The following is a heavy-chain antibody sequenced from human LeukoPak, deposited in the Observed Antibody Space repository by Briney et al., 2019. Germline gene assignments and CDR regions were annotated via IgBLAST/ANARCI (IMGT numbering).Heavy chain of an antibody. J-gene: IGHJ4*02. CDR2: ISSSGRTK. CDR1: GFAFSSYE. V-gene: IGHV3-48*03. D-gene: IGHD3-9*01. CDR3: AKVQPELRYFDWGPSRY. Sequence: PGGSLRLSCAASGFAFSSYEMNWVRQAPGKGLEWVSYISSSGRTKFYADSVKGRFTISRDNSKNTLYLQMNSLRAEDTAVYYCAKVQPELRYFDWGPSRYWGQGTLVTVSS.